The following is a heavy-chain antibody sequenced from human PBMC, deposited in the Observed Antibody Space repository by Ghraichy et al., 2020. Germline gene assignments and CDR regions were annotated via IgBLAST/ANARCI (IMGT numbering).Heavy chain of an antibody. CDR3: ARRASSGWYEVEGYFDY. D-gene: IGHD6-19*01. CDR1: GGSFSGYY. CDR2: INHSGST. V-gene: IGHV4-34*01. J-gene: IGHJ4*02. Sequence: SQTLSLTCAVYGGSFSGYYWSWIRQPPGKGLEWIGEINHSGSTNYNPSLKSRVTISVDTSKNQFSLKLSSVTAADTAVYYCARRASSGWYEVEGYFDYWGQGTLVTASS.